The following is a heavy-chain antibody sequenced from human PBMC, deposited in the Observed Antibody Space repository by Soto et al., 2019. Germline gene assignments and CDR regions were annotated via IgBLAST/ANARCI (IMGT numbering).Heavy chain of an antibody. CDR2: INAGNGNT. CDR1: GYTFTSYA. J-gene: IGHJ4*02. CDR3: ARDSPPGSILTGYFPWYFDD. V-gene: IGHV1-3*01. Sequence: ASVKVSCKASGYTFTSYAMHWVRQAPGQRLECMGWINAGNGNTKYSQKFQGRVTITRDTSASTAYMELSSLRSEDTAVYYCARDSPPGSILTGYFPWYFDDRGQRTLVTVSS. D-gene: IGHD3-9*01.